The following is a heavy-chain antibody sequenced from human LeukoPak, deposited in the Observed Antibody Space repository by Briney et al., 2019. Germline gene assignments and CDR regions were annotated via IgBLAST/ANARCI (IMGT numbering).Heavy chain of an antibody. Sequence: GGSLRLPCAASGFTFSSYGMHWVRQAPGKGLEWVAVIWYDGSNKYYADSVKGRFTISRDNAKNSLYLQMNSLRAEDTAVYYCARDYYDSSGYPSDWFDPWGQGTLVTVSS. CDR2: IWYDGSNK. V-gene: IGHV3-33*01. D-gene: IGHD3-22*01. CDR3: ARDYYDSSGYPSDWFDP. CDR1: GFTFSSYG. J-gene: IGHJ5*02.